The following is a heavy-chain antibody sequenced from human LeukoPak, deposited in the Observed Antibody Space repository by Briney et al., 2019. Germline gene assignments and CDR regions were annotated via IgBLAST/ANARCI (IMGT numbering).Heavy chain of an antibody. Sequence: GASVKVSCXASGYTFTGYYMHWVRQARGQGLEWMARITPNSAGTNYAQKFQGRVTMTRDTSISTAYMELGRLRSDDTAVYYCARVGSSSWSAINFDYWGQGTLVTVSS. D-gene: IGHD6-13*01. V-gene: IGHV1-2*06. J-gene: IGHJ4*02. CDR3: ARVGSSSWSAINFDY. CDR1: GYTFTGYY. CDR2: ITPNSAGT.